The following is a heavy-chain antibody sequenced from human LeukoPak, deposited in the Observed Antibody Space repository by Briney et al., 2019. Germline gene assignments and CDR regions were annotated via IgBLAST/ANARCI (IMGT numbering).Heavy chain of an antibody. D-gene: IGHD6-25*01. CDR3: ARGVGSGWALGY. J-gene: IGHJ4*02. CDR1: GESVSSNTAA. V-gene: IGHV6-1*01. CDR2: TYYRSKWYN. Sequence: SQTLSLTCAISGESVSSNTAAWNWIRQSPSRGLEWLVRTYYRSKWYNDYAVSVKSRITINPDTSNNQFSLQLKSVTPEDTAVYFCARGVGSGWALGYWGQGTLVTVSS.